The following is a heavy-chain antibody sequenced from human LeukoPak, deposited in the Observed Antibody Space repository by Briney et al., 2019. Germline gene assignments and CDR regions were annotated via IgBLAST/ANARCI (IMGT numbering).Heavy chain of an antibody. D-gene: IGHD3-3*01. Sequence: GGSLRLSCAASGFTFDDYAMHWVRQAPGKGLEWVSGISWNSGSIGYADSVKGRFTISRDNAKNSLYLQMNSLRAEDTALYYCAEDTHYGGSQFGVVFDYWGQGTLVTVSS. CDR1: GFTFDDYA. CDR3: AEDTHYGGSQFGVVFDY. CDR2: ISWNSGSI. J-gene: IGHJ4*02. V-gene: IGHV3-9*01.